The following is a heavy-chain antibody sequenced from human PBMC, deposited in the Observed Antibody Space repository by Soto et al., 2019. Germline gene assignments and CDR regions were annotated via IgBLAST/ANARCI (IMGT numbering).Heavy chain of an antibody. CDR1: GYTCTRKA. V-gene: IGHV1-3*01. D-gene: IGHD3-9*01. Sequence: GASVKFSGKASGYTCTRKAIQWVRQAPGQRLEWIGKIDAGNGNTKYSQKFQGRVTITRDTSASAAYMELSTLGSEDTSIYYCARSETDYSTFDYWGQGTLVTVS. CDR3: ARSETDYSTFDY. CDR2: IDAGNGNT. J-gene: IGHJ4*02.